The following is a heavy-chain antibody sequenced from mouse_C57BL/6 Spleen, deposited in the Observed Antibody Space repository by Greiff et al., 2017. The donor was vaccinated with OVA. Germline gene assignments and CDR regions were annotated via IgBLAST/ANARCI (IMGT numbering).Heavy chain of an antibody. D-gene: IGHD1-1*01. Sequence: EVNVVESGGGLVQPGGSLKLSCAASGFTFSDYGMAWVRQAPRKGPEWVAFISNLAYSIYYADTVTGRFTISRENAKNTLYLEMSSLRSEDTAMYYCARRPPYYGSSYWYFDVWGTGTTVTVSS. V-gene: IGHV5-15*01. CDR3: ARRPPYYGSSYWYFDV. CDR1: GFTFSDYG. J-gene: IGHJ1*03. CDR2: ISNLAYSI.